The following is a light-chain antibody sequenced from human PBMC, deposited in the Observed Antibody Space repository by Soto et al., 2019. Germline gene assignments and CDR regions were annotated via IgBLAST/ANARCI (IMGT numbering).Light chain of an antibody. CDR1: SSDVGAYNY. J-gene: IGLJ1*01. V-gene: IGLV2-14*01. CDR2: GVT. CDR3: FSNRGGDYHV. Sequence: QSVLTQPASVSGSPGQSITISCTGTSSDVGAYNYVSWYQQYPGKAPKLMIYGVTNRPSGVSNRFSGSKTGNTASLTISGLQAEDEADYYCFSNRGGDYHVFGNGTKVT.